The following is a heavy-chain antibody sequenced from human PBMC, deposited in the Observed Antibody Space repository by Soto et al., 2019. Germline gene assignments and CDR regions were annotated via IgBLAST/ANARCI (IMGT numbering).Heavy chain of an antibody. CDR2: ISYSGST. D-gene: IGHD2-15*01. CDR3: ATMGTPATGLYFFDY. V-gene: IGHV4-30-4*01. J-gene: IGHJ4*02. Sequence: QVQLQESGPGLVKPSQTLSLTCTVSGGSISSGNYYWSWIRQPPGKGLGWIGFISYSGSTYYSTSLKSRVTISVYTPKSPSSLILSFVTAADTAVYYCATMGTPATGLYFFDYWGQGSLVTVSS. CDR1: GGSISSGNYY.